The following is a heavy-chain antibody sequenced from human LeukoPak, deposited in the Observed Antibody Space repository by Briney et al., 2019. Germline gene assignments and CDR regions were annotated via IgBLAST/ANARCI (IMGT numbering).Heavy chain of an antibody. V-gene: IGHV1-8*03. J-gene: IGHJ4*02. D-gene: IGHD3-22*01. CDR3: ARGFSTYYYDSSGYMSRDY. Sequence: ASVKVSCEASGYTFTSYDINWVRQATGQGLEWMGWMNPNSGNTGYAQKFQGRVTITRNTSISTAYMELSSLRSEDTAVYYCARGFSTYYYDSSGYMSRDYWGQGTLVTVSS. CDR1: GYTFTSYD. CDR2: MNPNSGNT.